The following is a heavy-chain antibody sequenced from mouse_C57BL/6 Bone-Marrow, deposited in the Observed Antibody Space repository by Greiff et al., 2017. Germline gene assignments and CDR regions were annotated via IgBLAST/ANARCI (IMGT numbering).Heavy chain of an antibody. J-gene: IGHJ2*01. CDR3: TTWGVTATFYYFDY. CDR2: IDPENGDT. CDR1: GFNIKDDY. V-gene: IGHV14-4*01. Sequence: VQLQQSGAELVRPGASVKLSCTASGFNIKDDYMHWVKQRPEQGLEWIGWIDPENGDTEYASKFQGKATITADTSSNTAYLQLSSLTSEDTAVYYCTTWGVTATFYYFDYWGQGTTLTVSS. D-gene: IGHD2-1*01.